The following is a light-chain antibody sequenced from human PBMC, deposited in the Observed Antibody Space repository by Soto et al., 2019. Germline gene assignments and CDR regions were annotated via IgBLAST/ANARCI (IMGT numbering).Light chain of an antibody. V-gene: IGLV1-44*01. Sequence: QSVLTQPPSASGTPGQRVTISCSGSSSNIGRNTVNWYQQLPGTAPKLLIYGNNQRPSGVPARISGAKSGTSASLAISGLQSEDEADYYCAAWDDILNGHVVFGGGTKLTVL. CDR2: GNN. CDR1: SSNIGRNT. J-gene: IGLJ2*01. CDR3: AAWDDILNGHVV.